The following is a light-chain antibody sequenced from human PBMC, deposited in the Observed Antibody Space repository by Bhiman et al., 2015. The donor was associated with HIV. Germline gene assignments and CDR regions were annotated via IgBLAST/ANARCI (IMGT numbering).Light chain of an antibody. CDR1: KLGNKY. V-gene: IGLV3-1*01. Sequence: SYELTQPPSVSVSPGQTASITCSGDKLGNKYASWYQQKARQSPVLVIYQDSKRPSGVPDRFSGSKSGTSASLAISGLQAEDEADYYCAAWDDSLSGGVFGGGTKLTVL. CDR2: QDS. J-gene: IGLJ3*02. CDR3: AAWDDSLSGGV.